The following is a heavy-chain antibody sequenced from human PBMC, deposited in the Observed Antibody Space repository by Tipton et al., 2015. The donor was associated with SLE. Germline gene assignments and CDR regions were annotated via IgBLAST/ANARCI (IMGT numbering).Heavy chain of an antibody. CDR1: HDSVNSNIYS. J-gene: IGHJ5*02. CDR2: LSWTGST. V-gene: IGHV4-39*07. Sequence: TLSLTCTVSHDSVNSNIYSWGWIRQPPGEGLEWIGSLSWTGSTFYNPSLRGRLTISRDTSKNRFSLRLSSVTAADTAVYYCARVSSGDALVVARLRFDPWGQGTLVTVSS. D-gene: IGHD2-15*01. CDR3: ARVSSGDALVVARLRFDP.